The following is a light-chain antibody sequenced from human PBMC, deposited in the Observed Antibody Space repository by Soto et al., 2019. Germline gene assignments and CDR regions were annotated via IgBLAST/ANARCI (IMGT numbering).Light chain of an antibody. CDR1: QSVLYSSSNKNN. J-gene: IGKJ2*01. CDR2: WAS. Sequence: DIVMTQSPDSLAVSLGERATINCKSSQSVLYSSSNKNNLAWYQQKPGQPPKLLIYWASTRESGVPDRFSGSGSGADFTLTISSLQSEDVAVYYCQQYYSTPPTFGQGTKLEIK. CDR3: QQYYSTPPT. V-gene: IGKV4-1*01.